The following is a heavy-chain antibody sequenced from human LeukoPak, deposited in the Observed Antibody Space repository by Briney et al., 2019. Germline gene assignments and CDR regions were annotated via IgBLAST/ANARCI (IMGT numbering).Heavy chain of an antibody. D-gene: IGHD1-7*01. Sequence: GGSLRLSCAASGFTFSNYAMSWVRQAPGKGLEWVSSISDSGGSTYYADSVKGRFTISRDNSKNTLYLQMNSLRAEDTAVYYCARAVRETNYYYYYMDVWGKGTTVTISS. CDR3: ARAVRETNYYYYYMDV. CDR1: GFTFSNYA. V-gene: IGHV3-23*01. J-gene: IGHJ6*03. CDR2: ISDSGGST.